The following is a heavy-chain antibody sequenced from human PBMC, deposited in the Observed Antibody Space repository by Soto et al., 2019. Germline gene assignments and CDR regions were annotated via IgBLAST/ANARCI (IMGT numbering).Heavy chain of an antibody. Sequence: GESLKISCKGSGYRFTSYWIGWVRQMPGKGLEWMGIIYPGDSDTRYSPSFQGQVTISADKSISTAYLQWSSLKASDTAMYYCARQGSRYFDWLSYYFDYWGQGTLVTVSS. D-gene: IGHD3-9*01. CDR3: ARQGSRYFDWLSYYFDY. CDR1: GYRFTSYW. V-gene: IGHV5-51*01. CDR2: IYPGDSDT. J-gene: IGHJ4*02.